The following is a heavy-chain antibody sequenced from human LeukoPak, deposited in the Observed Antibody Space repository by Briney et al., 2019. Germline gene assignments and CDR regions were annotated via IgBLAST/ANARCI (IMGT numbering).Heavy chain of an antibody. V-gene: IGHV1-69*04. D-gene: IGHD3-3*01. CDR3: LFGVVIMGVRTSDY. CDR2: IIPILGIA. CDR1: GYTFTSYG. J-gene: IGHJ4*02. Sequence: GASVKVSCKASGYTFTSYGISWVRQAPGQGLEWMGRIIPILGIANYAQKFQGRVTITADKSTSTAYMELSSLRSEDTAVYYCLFGVVIMGVRTSDYWGQGTLVTVSS.